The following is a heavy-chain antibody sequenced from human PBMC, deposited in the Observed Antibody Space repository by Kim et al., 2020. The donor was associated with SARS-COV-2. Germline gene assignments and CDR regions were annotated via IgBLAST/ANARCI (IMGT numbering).Heavy chain of an antibody. CDR3: ARQAKGWIQLNMDN. J-gene: IGHJ4*02. V-gene: IGHV4-39*01. D-gene: IGHD5-18*01. Sequence: NPPLKSRVTISVDTSKNQFSLKLSSVTAADTAVYYCARQAKGWIQLNMDNWGQGTLVTVSS.